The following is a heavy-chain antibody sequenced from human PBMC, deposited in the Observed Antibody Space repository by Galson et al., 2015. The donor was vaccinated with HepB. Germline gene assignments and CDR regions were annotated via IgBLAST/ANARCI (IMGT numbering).Heavy chain of an antibody. V-gene: IGHV3-30*04. CDR3: ERPLGGVRGVIRWDYYYYYGMDV. D-gene: IGHD3-10*02. Sequence: SLRLSCAASGFTFSSYAMPWVRQAPGKGLEWVAVISHDGSNKYYADSVKGRFTISRDNSKNTLYLQMNSLRAADTAVYYCERPLGGVRGVIRWDYYYYYGMDVWGQGTTVTVSS. CDR1: GFTFSSYA. J-gene: IGHJ6*02. CDR2: ISHDGSNK.